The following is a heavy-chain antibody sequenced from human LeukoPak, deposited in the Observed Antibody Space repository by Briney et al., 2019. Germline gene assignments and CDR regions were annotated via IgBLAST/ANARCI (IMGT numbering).Heavy chain of an antibody. V-gene: IGHV1-69*04. J-gene: IGHJ4*02. CDR3: ARDCGDGYNPYCRGLGDY. CDR2: IISILGIA. Sequence: SVKVSCKASGGTFSSYTISWVRQAPGQGLEWMGRIISILGIANYAQKFQGRVTITADKSTSTAYMELSSLRSEDTAVYYCARDCGDGYNPYCRGLGDYWGQGTLVTVSS. CDR1: GGTFSSYT. D-gene: IGHD5-24*01.